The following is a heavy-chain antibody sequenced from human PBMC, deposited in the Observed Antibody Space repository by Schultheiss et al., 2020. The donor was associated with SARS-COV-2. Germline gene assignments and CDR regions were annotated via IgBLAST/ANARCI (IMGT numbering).Heavy chain of an antibody. J-gene: IGHJ4*02. CDR1: GFSLSTSGVG. CDR3: ARDGGPYGEYVFDY. CDR2: IDWDDDK. V-gene: IGHV2-70*12. Sequence: SGPTLVKPTQTLTLTCTFSGFSLSTSGVGVGWIRQPPGKALEWLALIDWDDDKYYSTSLKSRLTISKDTSKSQVVLTMTNMDPVDTATYYCARDGGPYGEYVFDYWGQGTVVTVSS. D-gene: IGHD4-17*01.